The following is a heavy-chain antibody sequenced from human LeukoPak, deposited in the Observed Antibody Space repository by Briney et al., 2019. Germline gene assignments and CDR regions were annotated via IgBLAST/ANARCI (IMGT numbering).Heavy chain of an antibody. CDR3: ARDRGYSYAFDY. V-gene: IGHV1-18*01. J-gene: IGHJ4*02. CDR2: ISGYTGKA. Sequence: ASVKVSCKASGYNFMNYGISWVRQAPGQGLEWMGWISGYTGKADYAPKLQGRITMTTDTSTTTAYMELRSLTSDDTAMYYCARDRGYSYAFDYWGQGTLVTVSS. D-gene: IGHD5-18*01. CDR1: GYNFMNYG.